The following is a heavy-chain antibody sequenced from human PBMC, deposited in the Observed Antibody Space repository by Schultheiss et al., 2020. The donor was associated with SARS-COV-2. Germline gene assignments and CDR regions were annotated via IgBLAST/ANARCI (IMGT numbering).Heavy chain of an antibody. Sequence: ASVKVSCKASGYTFTGYYMHWVRQAPGQGLEWMGWINPNSGGTNYAQKLQGRVTMTTDTSTSTAYMELRSLRSDDTAVYYCARATYYYDSSGWRWFDPWGQGTLVTVSS. D-gene: IGHD3-22*01. J-gene: IGHJ5*02. V-gene: IGHV1-2*02. CDR3: ARATYYYDSSGWRWFDP. CDR2: INPNSGGT. CDR1: GYTFTGYY.